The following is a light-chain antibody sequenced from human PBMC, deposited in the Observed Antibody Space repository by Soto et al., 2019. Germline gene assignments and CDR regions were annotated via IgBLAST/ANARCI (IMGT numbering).Light chain of an antibody. CDR3: SSYTSSSTVL. Sequence: QSVLTQPASVSGSPGQSITISCTGTSSDVGGYDYVSWYQQHPGEVPKLMIYDVSNRPSGVSNRFSGSKSGNTASLTISGLQAEDEADYYCSSYTSSSTVLFGSGTKVTVL. CDR2: DVS. J-gene: IGLJ1*01. V-gene: IGLV2-14*01. CDR1: SSDVGGYDY.